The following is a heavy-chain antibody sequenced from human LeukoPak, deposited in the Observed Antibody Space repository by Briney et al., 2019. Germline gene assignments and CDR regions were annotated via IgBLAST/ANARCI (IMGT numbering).Heavy chain of an antibody. D-gene: IGHD3-22*01. J-gene: IGHJ4*02. V-gene: IGHV3-21*01. CDR1: GFTFSRYS. Sequence: NTGGSLRLSCAASGFTFSRYSMNWVRQAPGRGLEWVSSITSSSSYIYYADSVKGRFTISRDNAKNSLYLQMNSLRAEDTAVYYCASSRYDSSGYYGIIGYWGQGTLVTVSS. CDR3: ASSRYDSSGYYGIIGY. CDR2: ITSSSSYI.